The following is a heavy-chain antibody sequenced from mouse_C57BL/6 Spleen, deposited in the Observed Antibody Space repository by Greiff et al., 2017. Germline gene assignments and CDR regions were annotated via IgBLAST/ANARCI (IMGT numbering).Heavy chain of an antibody. CDR3: TLDSYFDY. CDR1: GFTFSNYW. V-gene: IGHV6-3*01. CDR2: IRLKSDNYAT. J-gene: IGHJ2*01. Sequence: EVKVVESGGGLVQPGGSMKLSCVASGFTFSNYWMNWVRQSPEKGLEWVAQIRLKSDNYATHYAESVKGRFTISRDDSKSSVYLQMNNLRAEDTGIYYCTLDSYFDYWGQGTTLTVSS.